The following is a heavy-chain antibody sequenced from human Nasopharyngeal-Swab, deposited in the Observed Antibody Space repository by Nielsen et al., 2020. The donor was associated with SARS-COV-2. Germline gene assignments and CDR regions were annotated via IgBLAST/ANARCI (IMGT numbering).Heavy chain of an antibody. Sequence: SETLSLTCTVSGGSISSYYWSWIRQLPGKGLEWIGYIYYSGSTNYNPSLKSRVTISVDTSKNQFSLKLSSVTAADTAVYYCARGLMGYCSSTSCYAGDWFDPWGQGTLVTVSS. CDR2: IYYSGST. CDR1: GGSISSYY. CDR3: ARGLMGYCSSTSCYAGDWFDP. J-gene: IGHJ5*02. V-gene: IGHV4-59*08. D-gene: IGHD2-2*01.